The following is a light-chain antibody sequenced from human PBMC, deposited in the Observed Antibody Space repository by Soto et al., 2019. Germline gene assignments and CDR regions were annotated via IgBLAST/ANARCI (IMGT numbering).Light chain of an antibody. Sequence: EIVMTQSPATLSVSPGERATLSCRASQSVGSNLAWYQLKPGQAPRLLIYGASTRATGIPARFSGSGSGTDFTLTISSLQSEDFAIXXCQXYXNWPPDRTFGQGTKVEIK. CDR3: QXYXNWPPDRT. CDR1: QSVGSN. V-gene: IGKV3-15*01. CDR2: GAS. J-gene: IGKJ1*01.